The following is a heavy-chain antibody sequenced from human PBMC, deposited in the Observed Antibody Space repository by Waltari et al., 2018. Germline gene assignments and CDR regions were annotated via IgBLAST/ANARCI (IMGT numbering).Heavy chain of an antibody. J-gene: IGHJ5*02. CDR1: GYSISSGYY. CDR3: ARDQEGYYGSGSYWFDP. Sequence: QVQLQESGPGLVKPSETLSLTCTVSGYSISSGYYWGWIRQPPGKGLEWIGSIYHSGSTYYNPSIKSRVTISVDTSKNQFSLKLSSVTAADTAVYYCARDQEGYYGSGSYWFDPWGQGTLVTVSS. CDR2: IYHSGST. V-gene: IGHV4-38-2*02. D-gene: IGHD3-10*01.